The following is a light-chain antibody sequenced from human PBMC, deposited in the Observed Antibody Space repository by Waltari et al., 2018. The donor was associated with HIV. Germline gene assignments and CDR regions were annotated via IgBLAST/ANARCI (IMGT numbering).Light chain of an antibody. CDR1: PSDTAPFHY. V-gene: IGLV2-14*03. Sequence: QSALTQPPSVSASPGPAIPISCSAPPSDTAPFHYISWYQQHPGNVPKLIFFEVYYRPAGLSDRFSASKSGNTASLTSSDLQPEDEADYSCSSYSTRNFLRFGGGTKLTVL. CDR3: SSYSTRNFLR. CDR2: EVY. J-gene: IGLJ3*02.